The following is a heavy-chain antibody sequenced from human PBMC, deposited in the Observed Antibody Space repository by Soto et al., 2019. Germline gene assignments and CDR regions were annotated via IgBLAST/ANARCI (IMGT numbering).Heavy chain of an antibody. CDR1: GGSFSGYY. V-gene: IGHV4-34*01. J-gene: IGHJ6*02. Sequence: LSLTCAVYGGSFSGYYWSWIRQPPGKGLEWIGEINHSGSTNYNPSLKSRVTISVDTSKNQFSLKLSSVTAADTAVYYCARRGGNNYYGMDVWGQGTTVTVSS. D-gene: IGHD3-16*01. CDR2: INHSGST. CDR3: ARRGGNNYYGMDV.